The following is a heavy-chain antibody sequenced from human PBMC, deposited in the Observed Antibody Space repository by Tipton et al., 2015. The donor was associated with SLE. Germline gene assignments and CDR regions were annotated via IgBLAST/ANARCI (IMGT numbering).Heavy chain of an antibody. D-gene: IGHD6-19*01. CDR1: GFTFSSYA. CDR3: ARDKSDWYTLYYFDY. Sequence: SLRLSCAASGFTFSSYAMHWVRQAPGKGLEWVALISYDGGNKYYADSVKGRFTISRDNSQNTLYLQMNSLRGEDTAVYYCARDKSDWYTLYYFDYWGQGTLVTVSS. CDR2: ISYDGGNK. V-gene: IGHV3-30*04. J-gene: IGHJ4*02.